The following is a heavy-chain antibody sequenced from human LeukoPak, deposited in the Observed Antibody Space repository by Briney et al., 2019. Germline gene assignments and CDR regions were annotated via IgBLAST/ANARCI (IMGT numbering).Heavy chain of an antibody. D-gene: IGHD3-9*01. J-gene: IGHJ4*02. CDR3: TTGPNSDILPGYGNYFDY. CDR2: IKSKTDGGTT. V-gene: IGHV3-15*01. Sequence: GGSLRLSCAASGFTFSNAWMSWVRQAPGKGLEWVGRIKSKTDGGTTDYAAPVKGRFTISRDDSKNTLYLQMNSLKTEDTAVYYCTTGPNSDILPGYGNYFDYWGQGTLVTVSS. CDR1: GFTFSNAW.